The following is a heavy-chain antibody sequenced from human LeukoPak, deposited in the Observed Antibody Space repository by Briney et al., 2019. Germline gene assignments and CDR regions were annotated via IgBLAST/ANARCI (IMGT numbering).Heavy chain of an antibody. J-gene: IGHJ6*04. CDR3: AELGITMIGGV. CDR1: GFTFTDYL. D-gene: IGHD3-10*02. Sequence: GGSLRLSCAASGFTFTDYLMTWVRQAPGKGLEWVADIKADGSEKYYVDSVKGRFTILRDNAKNSLYLQMNSLRAEDTAVYYCAELGITMIGGVWGKGTTVTISS. V-gene: IGHV3-7*01. CDR2: IKADGSEK.